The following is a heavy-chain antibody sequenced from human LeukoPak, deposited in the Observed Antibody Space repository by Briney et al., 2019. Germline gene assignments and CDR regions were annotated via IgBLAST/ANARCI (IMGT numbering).Heavy chain of an antibody. Sequence: ASVKVSCKASGYTFTSYAMHLVRQAPGQRLEWMGWINAGNGNTKYSQKFQGRVTITRDTSASTAYMELSSLRSEDTAVYYCARARSRSGWYYFDYWGQGTLVTVSS. CDR3: ARARSRSGWYYFDY. V-gene: IGHV1-3*01. CDR1: GYTFTSYA. J-gene: IGHJ4*02. CDR2: INAGNGNT. D-gene: IGHD6-19*01.